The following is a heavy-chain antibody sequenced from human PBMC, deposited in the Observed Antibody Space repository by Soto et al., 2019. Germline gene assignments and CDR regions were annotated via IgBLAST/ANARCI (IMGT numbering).Heavy chain of an antibody. V-gene: IGHV3-48*03. J-gene: IGHJ3*01. Sequence: PGGSLRLSCAASGFAFSSYEMDWVRQAPGKGLEWIAYMSAGGTIHYADSVKGRFTISRDNAKNSLYLEMNSLRAEDTAVYYCAKETSVMNSGYDAFHVWAQRTMVTVSS. CDR2: MSAGGTI. CDR3: AKETSVMNSGYDAFHV. D-gene: IGHD5-12*01. CDR1: GFAFSSYE.